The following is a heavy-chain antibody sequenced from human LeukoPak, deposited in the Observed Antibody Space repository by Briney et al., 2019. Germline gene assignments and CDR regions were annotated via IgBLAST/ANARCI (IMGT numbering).Heavy chain of an antibody. CDR1: EFSFSNYG. CDR2: ISGRGSST. V-gene: IGHV3-23*01. Sequence: GGSLRLSCAASEFSFSNYGMSWVRQAPGKGLEWVSGISGRGSSTHYAESVKGRFTISRDNSKNTLYLQMNSLRAEDTAVYYCAREYYTYDYWGQGTRVTVSS. J-gene: IGHJ4*02. CDR3: AREYYTYDY. D-gene: IGHD3-10*01.